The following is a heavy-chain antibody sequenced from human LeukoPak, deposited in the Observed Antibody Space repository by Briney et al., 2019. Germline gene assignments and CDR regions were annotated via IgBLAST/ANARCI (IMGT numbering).Heavy chain of an antibody. V-gene: IGHV4-39*07. D-gene: IGHD5-12*01. CDR1: GGSIFSSNSY. J-gene: IGHJ5*02. CDR3: ARDRLWFDP. Sequence: SETLSLTCTVSGGSIFSSNSYWGWIRQPPGKGLEWIGSIYYSGNTYYNASLKSRVTISVDTSKNQFSLKLSSVTAADTAVYYCARDRLWFDPWGQGTLVTVSS. CDR2: IYYSGNT.